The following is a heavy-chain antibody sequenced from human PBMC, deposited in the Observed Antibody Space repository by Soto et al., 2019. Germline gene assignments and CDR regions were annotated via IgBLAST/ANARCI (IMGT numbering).Heavy chain of an antibody. CDR1: GGSISSGDYY. V-gene: IGHV4-30-4*01. J-gene: IGHJ6*02. CDR3: ARSGSGSDFDYYYGMDV. CDR2: IYYSGST. Sequence: TVSGGSISSGDYYWSWIRQPPGKGLEWIGYIYYSGSTYYNPSLKSRVTISVDTSKNQFSLKLSSVTAADTAVYYCARSGSGSDFDYYYGMDVWGQGT. D-gene: IGHD3-10*01.